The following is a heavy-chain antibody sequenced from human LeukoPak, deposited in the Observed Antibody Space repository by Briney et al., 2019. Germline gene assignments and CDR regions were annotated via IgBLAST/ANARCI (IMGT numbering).Heavy chain of an antibody. CDR3: EVPNGDLRFDY. CDR2: ISYNGGYI. V-gene: IGHV3-33*01. J-gene: IGHJ4*02. D-gene: IGHD4-17*01. Sequence: PGGSLRLSCTASGFSFRTYNLHWVRQAPGKGLEWVAVISYNGGYIHYEDSVKGRFTISRDDSKNTLSLQMSGLRAEDTAYCTTEVPNGDLRFDYWGQGTLVTVSS. CDR1: GFSFRTYN.